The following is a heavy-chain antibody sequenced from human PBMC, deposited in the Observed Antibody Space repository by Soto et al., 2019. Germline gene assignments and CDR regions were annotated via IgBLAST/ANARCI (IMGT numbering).Heavy chain of an antibody. D-gene: IGHD4-17*01. Sequence: LXLSCAASAVPYSNYAMNWVCKAPKKGLEWVAYISASSSSIYYADSVKGRFTISRDNAKNSLYLQMNSLRDEDTAVYYCTRDFTYGEVFWGQGAQVTVSS. CDR1: AVPYSNYA. J-gene: IGHJ4*02. V-gene: IGHV3-48*03. CDR2: ISASSSSI. CDR3: TRDFTYGEVF.